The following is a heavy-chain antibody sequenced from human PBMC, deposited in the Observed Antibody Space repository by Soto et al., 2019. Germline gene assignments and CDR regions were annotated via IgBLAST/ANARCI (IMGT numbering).Heavy chain of an antibody. CDR2: IGPESGAT. J-gene: IGHJ4*02. Sequence: ASVKVSCKASGYTFTGHYIHWVRQAPEQGPEWMGEIGPESGATRYAQKFQGRVTMTRDTSITTVYMELKNLSPDDTAVYYCGRGRSGQIVVFYWGQGTTVTVYS. V-gene: IGHV1-2*02. CDR1: GYTFTGHY. D-gene: IGHD1-26*01. CDR3: GRGRSGQIVVFY.